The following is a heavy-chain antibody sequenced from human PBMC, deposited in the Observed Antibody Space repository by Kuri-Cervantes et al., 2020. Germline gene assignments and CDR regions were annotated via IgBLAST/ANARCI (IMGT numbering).Heavy chain of an antibody. CDR2: ISSSSSYI. D-gene: IGHD2-15*01. V-gene: IGHV3-21*04. J-gene: IGHJ4*02. CDR3: ARGLGLSWWYLDY. Sequence: GESLKISCAASGFTFSSYSMNWVRQAPGKGLEWVSSISSSSSYIYYADSVKGRFTISRDNAKNSLYLQMNSLRAEDTAVYYCARGLGLSWWYLDYWGQGTLVTVSS. CDR1: GFTFSSYS.